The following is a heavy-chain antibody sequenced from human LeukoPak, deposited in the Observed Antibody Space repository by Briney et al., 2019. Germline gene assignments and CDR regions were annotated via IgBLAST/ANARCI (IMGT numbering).Heavy chain of an antibody. V-gene: IGHV4-4*07. CDR2: IYTSGST. D-gene: IGHD3-22*01. J-gene: IGHJ6*02. Sequence: RASETLSLTCTVSGGSISSYYWSWIRQPAGKGLEWIGRIYTSGSTNYNPSLKSRVTMSVDTSKNQFSLKLSSATAADTAVYYCARDSLEPCYYDSSGPENYPSYYYYGMDVWGQGTTVTVSS. CDR1: GGSISSYY. CDR3: ARDSLEPCYYDSSGPENYPSYYYYGMDV.